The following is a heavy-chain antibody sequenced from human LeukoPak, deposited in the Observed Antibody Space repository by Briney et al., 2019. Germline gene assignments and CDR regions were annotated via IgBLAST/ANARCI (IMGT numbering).Heavy chain of an antibody. CDR3: ARRLYIVRGAFDI. D-gene: IGHD2/OR15-2a*01. CDR1: GFTVSSNS. CDR2: IYSGVGP. J-gene: IGHJ3*02. Sequence: HPGGSLRLSCTVSGFTVSSNSMSWVRQAPGKGLEWVSFIYSGVGPHYSDSVKGRFTISRDDSKNTLYLQMNNLRAEDTAMYFCARRLYIVRGAFDIWGQGTMVTVSS. V-gene: IGHV3-53*01.